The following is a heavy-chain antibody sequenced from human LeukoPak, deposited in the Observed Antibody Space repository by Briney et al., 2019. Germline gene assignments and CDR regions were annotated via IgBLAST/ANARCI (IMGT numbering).Heavy chain of an antibody. Sequence: GRSLRLSCAASRFTFGSSGMHWVRQAPGKGLEWVAVISPDGSYKYYADSVKGRFTISRDNSMNTLYLQMNSLRAEDTAVCYCVKGGYAILTGGDYWGQGTLVTVSS. CDR1: RFTFGSSG. CDR2: ISPDGSYK. V-gene: IGHV3-30*18. D-gene: IGHD3-9*01. J-gene: IGHJ4*02. CDR3: VKGGYAILTGGDY.